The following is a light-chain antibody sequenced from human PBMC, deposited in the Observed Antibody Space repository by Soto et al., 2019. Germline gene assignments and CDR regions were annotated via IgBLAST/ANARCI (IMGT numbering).Light chain of an antibody. Sequence: DIQMTQSPSSLSASVGDSVTITCRASPTIGKYLYWCQQKPGEAPKVLIFAASSLQSGVPSRFSGSGSGTDFTLTISSLQVEDFATYYCQQSYTTPWTCGQGTKVEIK. V-gene: IGKV1-39*01. J-gene: IGKJ1*01. CDR2: AAS. CDR1: PTIGKY. CDR3: QQSYTTPWT.